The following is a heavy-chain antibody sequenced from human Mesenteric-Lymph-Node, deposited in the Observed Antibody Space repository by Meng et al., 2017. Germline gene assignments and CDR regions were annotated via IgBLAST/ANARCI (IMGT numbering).Heavy chain of an antibody. Sequence: QITLKGSGPTLVNPTQTFTLSGFSLTSCAVGVDWIRQPPGKPLEWLGLIYWDDDRRYSPSLKSRLTITKDTSKHQVVLTMTNMDPVDTATYYCAHSRGWLLDYWGQGTLVTVSS. V-gene: IGHV2-5*02. CDR1: GFSLTSCAVG. CDR2: IYWDDDR. D-gene: IGHD6-19*01. J-gene: IGHJ4*02. CDR3: AHSRGWLLDY.